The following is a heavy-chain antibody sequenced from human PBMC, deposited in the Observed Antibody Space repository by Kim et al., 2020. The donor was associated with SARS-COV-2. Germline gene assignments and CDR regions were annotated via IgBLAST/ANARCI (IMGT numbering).Heavy chain of an antibody. CDR1: GGTFSSYA. D-gene: IGHD6-13*01. V-gene: IGHV1-69*04. J-gene: IGHJ6*02. Sequence: SVKVSCKASGGTFSSYAISRVRQAPGQGLEWMGRIIPILGIANYAQKSQGRVTITADKSTSTAYMELSSLRSEDTAVYYCARASAGNYGMDVWGQGTTVTVSS. CDR3: ARASAGNYGMDV. CDR2: IIPILGIA.